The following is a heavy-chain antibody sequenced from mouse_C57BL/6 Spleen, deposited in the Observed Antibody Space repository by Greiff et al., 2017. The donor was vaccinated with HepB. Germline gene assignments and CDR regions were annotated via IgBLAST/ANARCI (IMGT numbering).Heavy chain of an antibody. Sequence: EVKLMESGEGLVKPGGSLKLSCAASGFTFSSYAMSWVRQTPEKRLEWVAYISSGGDYIYYADTVKGRFTISRDNARNTLYLQMSSLKSEDTAMYYCTRDHPSAWFAYWGQGTLVTVSA. V-gene: IGHV5-9-1*02. CDR3: TRDHPSAWFAY. CDR1: GFTFSSYA. CDR2: ISSGGDYI. J-gene: IGHJ3*01. D-gene: IGHD3-1*01.